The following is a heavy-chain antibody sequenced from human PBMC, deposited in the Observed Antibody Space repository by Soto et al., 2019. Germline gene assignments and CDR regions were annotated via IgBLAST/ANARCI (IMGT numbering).Heavy chain of an antibody. J-gene: IGHJ4*02. CDR2: ISGGGGTT. CDR3: AKLLERATIGDFDY. D-gene: IGHD5-12*01. V-gene: IGHV3-23*01. CDR1: GFTFSSHA. Sequence: EVHLLESGGDLVQPGGSLRVSCAASGFTFSSHAMSWVRQAPGKGLEWVSSISGGGGTTDYADSVKGRFTISRDTSKNTLSLQMNSLRAEDTAVYYCAKLLERATIGDFDYWGQGTLVTVSS.